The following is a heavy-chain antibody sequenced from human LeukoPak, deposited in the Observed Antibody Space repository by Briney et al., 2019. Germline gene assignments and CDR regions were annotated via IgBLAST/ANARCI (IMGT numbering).Heavy chain of an antibody. V-gene: IGHV4-34*01. J-gene: IGHJ1*01. Sequence: PSETLSLTCAVYGGSFSGYYWSWIRQPPGKGLEWIGEINHSGSTNYNPSLKSRVTISVDTSKNQFSLKLSSVTAADTAVYYCARGPYCSGGSCYPWKKYFQHWGQGTLVTVSS. CDR1: GGSFSGYY. CDR2: INHSGST. D-gene: IGHD2-15*01. CDR3: ARGPYCSGGSCYPWKKYFQH.